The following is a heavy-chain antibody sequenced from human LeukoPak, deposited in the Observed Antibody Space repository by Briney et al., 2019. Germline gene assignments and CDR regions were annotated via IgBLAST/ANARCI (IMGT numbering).Heavy chain of an antibody. V-gene: IGHV3-48*03. D-gene: IGHD3-16*01. CDR2: ISSRGSTI. J-gene: IGHJ4*02. Sequence: AGSLRLSCAASGFTFSSYEMNWVRQAPGKGLEWISYISSRGSTIYYADSVKGRFTISRENNKNSLYLQMNSLRAEDTAVYYCARVGLGWAYFDYWGQGTLVTVSS. CDR1: GFTFSSYE. CDR3: ARVGLGWAYFDY.